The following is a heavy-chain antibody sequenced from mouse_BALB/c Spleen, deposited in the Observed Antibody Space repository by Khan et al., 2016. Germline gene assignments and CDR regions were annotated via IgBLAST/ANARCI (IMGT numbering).Heavy chain of an antibody. CDR3: ARLRDWYFDV. CDR1: GYSITSGYS. CDR2: IHYTGSH. J-gene: IGHJ1*01. Sequence: EVQLQESGPDLVKPSQSLSLTCTVTGYSITSGYSWHWLRQFPGNKLAWMGYIHYTGSHNYNPSLKSRISITRDTSKNLFFLQLNSVTTEDTATYYCARLRDWYFDVWGAGTTFTVSS. V-gene: IGHV3-1*02. D-gene: IGHD1-1*01.